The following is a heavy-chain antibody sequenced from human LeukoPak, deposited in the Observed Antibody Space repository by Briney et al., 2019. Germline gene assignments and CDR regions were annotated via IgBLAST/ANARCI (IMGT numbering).Heavy chain of an antibody. Sequence: PGGSLRLSCAASGFTFSSYAMSWVRQAPGKGLEWVSGISGSGGSAYYADSVKGRFTISRDNSKNTLYLQMNSLRAEDTAVYYCAKDYSSGWYSWFDPWGQGTLVTVSS. CDR1: GFTFSSYA. CDR3: AKDYSSGWYSWFDP. V-gene: IGHV3-23*01. J-gene: IGHJ5*02. CDR2: ISGSGGSA. D-gene: IGHD6-19*01.